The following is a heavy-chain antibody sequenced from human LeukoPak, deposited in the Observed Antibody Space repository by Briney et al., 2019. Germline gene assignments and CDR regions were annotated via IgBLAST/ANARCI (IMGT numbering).Heavy chain of an antibody. CDR1: GLTFSTSG. J-gene: IGHJ4*01. CDR2: IGPTGSDR. V-gene: IGHV3-21*06. Sequence: GGSLRLSCTASGLTFSTSGFNWVRQAPGKGLEWVASIGPTGSDRYHADSIKGRFTISRDNANNSLYLQMNSLRAEDTAVYYRATETNSRHYAYWSHGTLLTVSS. D-gene: IGHD1-14*01. CDR3: ATETNSRHYAY.